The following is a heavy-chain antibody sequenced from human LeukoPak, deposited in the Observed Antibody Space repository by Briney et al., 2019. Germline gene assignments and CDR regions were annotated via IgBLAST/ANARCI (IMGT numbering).Heavy chain of an antibody. V-gene: IGHV4-34*01. Sequence: DPSETLSLTCAVYGGSFSGYYWSWIRQPPGKGLEWIGEINHSGSTNYNPSLKSRVTISVDTSKNQFSLKLSSVTAADTAVYYCARHMGDYWGQGTLVTVSS. CDR1: GGSFSGYY. CDR3: ARHMGDY. CDR2: INHSGST. D-gene: IGHD2-21*01. J-gene: IGHJ4*02.